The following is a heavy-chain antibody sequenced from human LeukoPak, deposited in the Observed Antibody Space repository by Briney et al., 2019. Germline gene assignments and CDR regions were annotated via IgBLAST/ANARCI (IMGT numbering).Heavy chain of an antibody. CDR3: ARHSDVIGAI. J-gene: IGHJ4*02. V-gene: IGHV5-51*01. CDR2: ICPRDSDT. D-gene: IGHD3-10*01. Sequence: GESLKIPCKASGYTFTHQWIGWVRQKSGSGLEWMGIICPRDSDTRYSPSFQGHVTISADTSINTAYLEWSRLEASDTAIYYCARHSDVIGAIWGQGTLVTVSS. CDR1: GYTFTHQW.